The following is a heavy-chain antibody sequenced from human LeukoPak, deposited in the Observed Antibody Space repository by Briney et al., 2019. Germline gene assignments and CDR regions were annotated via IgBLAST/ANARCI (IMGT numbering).Heavy chain of an antibody. D-gene: IGHD6-13*01. CDR1: GFTVSRSY. Sequence: GGSLRLSCAASGFTVSRSYMSWVRQAPGKGLEWVSAIYSGGSTRSSAYVKGRFTIVRDTSKNTLYLQMNSLRAEDTAIYYCVREAGIAAAGSSDYYFDYWGQGTPVTVSS. V-gene: IGHV3-66*01. CDR2: IYSGGST. J-gene: IGHJ4*02. CDR3: VREAGIAAAGSSDYYFDY.